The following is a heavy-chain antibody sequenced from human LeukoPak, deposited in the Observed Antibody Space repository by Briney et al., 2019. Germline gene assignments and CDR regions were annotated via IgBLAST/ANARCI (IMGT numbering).Heavy chain of an antibody. J-gene: IGHJ4*02. CDR1: GGTFSSYA. D-gene: IGHD6-13*01. Sequence: SVKVSCKASGGTFSSYAISWVRQAPGQGLEWMGGFIPIFGTANYAQKFQGRVTITADESTSTAYMELSSLRSEDTAVYYCAVFLAGYSSSWPSHFDYWGQGTLVTVSS. V-gene: IGHV1-69*13. CDR3: AVFLAGYSSSWPSHFDY. CDR2: FIPIFGTA.